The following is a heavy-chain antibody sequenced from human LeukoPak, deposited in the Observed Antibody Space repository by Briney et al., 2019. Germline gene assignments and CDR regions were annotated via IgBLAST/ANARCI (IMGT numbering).Heavy chain of an antibody. V-gene: IGHV4-59*11. D-gene: IGHD1-26*01. CDR2: IYYSGST. J-gene: IGHJ5*02. CDR3: ARMREWFDP. Sequence: SETLSLTCTVSGGSISSHHWSWIRQPPGKGLEWIGYIYYSGSTNYNPSLKSRVTMSVDTSKSHFSLKLYSVTAADTAVYYCARMREWFDPWGQGTLVTVSS. CDR1: GGSISSHH.